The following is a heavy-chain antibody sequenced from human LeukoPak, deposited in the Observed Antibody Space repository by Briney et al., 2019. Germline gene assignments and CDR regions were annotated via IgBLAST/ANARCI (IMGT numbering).Heavy chain of an antibody. CDR3: ARDPMATTRAIAFDI. Sequence: GRSLRLSCAASGFTFSYYGMHWVRQAPGKGLEWVAVIWYDGSNKYYADSVKGRFTISRDNSKNTLYLQMNSLRAEDTAVYYCARDPMATTRAIAFDIWGQGTMVTVSS. J-gene: IGHJ3*02. CDR2: IWYDGSNK. D-gene: IGHD5-24*01. V-gene: IGHV3-33*01. CDR1: GFTFSYYG.